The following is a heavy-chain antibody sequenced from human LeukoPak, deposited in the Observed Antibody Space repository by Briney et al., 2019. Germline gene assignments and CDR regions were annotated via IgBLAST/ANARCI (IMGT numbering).Heavy chain of an antibody. Sequence: PGGSLRLSCAASGFTFSSYSMNWVRQAPGKGLEWVSSISSSSSYIYYADSVKGRFTISRDNAKNSLYLQMNSLRAEDTAVYYCARDSSQTTVTSPDYWGQGTLVTVSS. D-gene: IGHD4-17*01. J-gene: IGHJ4*02. CDR3: ARDSSQTTVTSPDY. CDR2: ISSSSSYI. V-gene: IGHV3-21*01. CDR1: GFTFSSYS.